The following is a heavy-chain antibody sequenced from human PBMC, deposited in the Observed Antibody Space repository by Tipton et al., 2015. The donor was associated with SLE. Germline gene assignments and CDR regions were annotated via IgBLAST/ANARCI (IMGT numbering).Heavy chain of an antibody. CDR3: ARDRNMVRGATGWFDP. CDR2: IRFHGRET. D-gene: IGHD3-10*01. V-gene: IGHV3-30*02. J-gene: IGHJ5*02. CDR1: GFIFRSYG. Sequence: SGFIFRSYGMHWVRQAPGKGLEWITFIRFHGRETYYADSVKGRFTISRDNPKNTLYLQMGSLRAEDMAVYYCARDRNMVRGATGWFDPWGQGTLVTVSS.